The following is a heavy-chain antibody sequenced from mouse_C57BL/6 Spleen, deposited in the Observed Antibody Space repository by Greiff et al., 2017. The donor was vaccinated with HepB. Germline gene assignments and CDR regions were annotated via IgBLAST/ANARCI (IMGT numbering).Heavy chain of an antibody. CDR1: GYTFTSYW. D-gene: IGHD4-1*01. CDR3: AREDAGTGVDYFDY. Sequence: VQLQQPGAELVKSGASVKLSCKASGYTFTSYWMHWVKQRPGQGLEWIGMIHPNSGSTNYNEKFKSKATLTVDKSSSTAYMQLISLTSEDSAVYYCAREDAGTGVDYFDYWGQGTTLTVSS. CDR2: IHPNSGST. J-gene: IGHJ2*01. V-gene: IGHV1-64*01.